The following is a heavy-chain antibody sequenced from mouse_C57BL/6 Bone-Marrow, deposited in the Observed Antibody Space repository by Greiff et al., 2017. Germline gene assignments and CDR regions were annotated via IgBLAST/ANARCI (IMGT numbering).Heavy chain of an antibody. CDR3: TTDGYDPSMDY. Sequence: EVQLVESGAELVRPGASVKLSCTASGFNIKDDYMHWVKQRPEQGLEWIGWIDPENGDTEYASKFQGKATITADTSSNTAYLQLSSLTSEDTAVYYCTTDGYDPSMDYWGQGTSVTVSS. D-gene: IGHD2-3*01. V-gene: IGHV14-4*01. CDR1: GFNIKDDY. CDR2: IDPENGDT. J-gene: IGHJ4*01.